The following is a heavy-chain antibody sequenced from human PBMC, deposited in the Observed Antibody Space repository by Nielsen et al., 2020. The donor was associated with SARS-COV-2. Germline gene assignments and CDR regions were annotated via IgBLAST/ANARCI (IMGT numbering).Heavy chain of an antibody. V-gene: IGHV3-33*01. J-gene: IGHJ6*02. CDR3: ARDLYYYGSGSKDYYYYGMDV. Sequence: WIRQPPGKGLEWVAVIWYDGSNKYYADSVKGRFTISRDNSKNTLYLQMNSLRAEDTAVYYCARDLYYYGSGSKDYYYYGMDVWGQGTTVTVSS. D-gene: IGHD3-10*01. CDR2: IWYDGSNK.